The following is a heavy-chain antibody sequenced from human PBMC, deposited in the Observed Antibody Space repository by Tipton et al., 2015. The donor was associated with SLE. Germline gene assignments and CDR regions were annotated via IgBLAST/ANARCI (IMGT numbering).Heavy chain of an antibody. J-gene: IGHJ4*02. Sequence: QLVQSGGGLIQSGGSLRLSCATSGFTFSSYALSWVRRAPGEGLEWVSAISGGGGSTYYADFVKGRFSISIDKSKKTLFLQMNSLRVDDTATYYCAKFEKTTDFYLDSWGQGTLVSVSS. CDR3: AKFEKTTDFYLDS. CDR1: GFTFSSYA. CDR2: ISGGGGST. V-gene: IGHV3-23*04. D-gene: IGHD1/OR15-1a*01.